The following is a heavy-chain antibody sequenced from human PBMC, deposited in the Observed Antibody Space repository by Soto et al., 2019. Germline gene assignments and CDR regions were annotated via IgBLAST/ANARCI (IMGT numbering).Heavy chain of an antibody. J-gene: IGHJ4*02. CDR1: GGSLSSGVYY. CDR2: MSYSGST. V-gene: IGHV4-39*01. CDR3: ATYSLTHYFDGSEDSDY. D-gene: IGHD3-22*01. Sequence: PSETLSLTCSVSGGSLSSGVYYWGWIRQPPGKGLEWIGSMSYSGSTYYSPSLKSRVTISVDTSKNQFSLKLSSVTAADTAIYYCATYSLTHYFDGSEDSDYWGQGTLVS.